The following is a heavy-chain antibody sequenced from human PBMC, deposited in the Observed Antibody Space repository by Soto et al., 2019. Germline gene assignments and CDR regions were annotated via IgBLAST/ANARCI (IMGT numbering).Heavy chain of an antibody. CDR3: ARATTRVVVTAVDYYGMDG. V-gene: IGHV3-30-3*01. CDR2: ISYDGSNK. D-gene: IGHD3-22*01. J-gene: IGHJ6*02. CDR1: GFTFSSYA. Sequence: PGGSLRLSCAASGFTFSSYAMHWVRQAPGKGLEWVAVISYDGSNKYYADSVKGRFTISRDNSKNTLYLQMNSLRAEDTAVYYCARATTRVVVTAVDYYGMDGWGQGTTVTVSS.